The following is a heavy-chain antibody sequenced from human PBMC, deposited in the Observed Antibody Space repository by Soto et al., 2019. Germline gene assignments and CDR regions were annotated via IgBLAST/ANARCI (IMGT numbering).Heavy chain of an antibody. CDR3: AKDRSSSENYFDY. V-gene: IGHV3-43*01. CDR2: FTWDGGST. Sequence: GSLRLSCAASGFTFDDYTMHWVRQAPGKGLEWVSLFTWDGGSTYYADSVKGRFTISRDNSKNSLYLQMNSLRTEDTALYYCAKDRSSSENYFDYWGQGTLVTVSS. J-gene: IGHJ4*02. CDR1: GFTFDDYT. D-gene: IGHD6-6*01.